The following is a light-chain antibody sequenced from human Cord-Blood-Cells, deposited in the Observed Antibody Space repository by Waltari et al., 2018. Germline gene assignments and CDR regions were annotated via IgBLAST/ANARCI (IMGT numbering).Light chain of an antibody. Sequence: ELVLTQSPGTLSLSPGERATRSCTASQSVSSSYLAWYQQEPGQAPRILIYGASSRATGITVRFSGSGSGTDFTLTTSRLEPEYFAVYYCQQYGSSPVTFGPGTKVDIK. V-gene: IGKV3-20*01. CDR2: GAS. J-gene: IGKJ3*01. CDR1: QSVSSSY. CDR3: QQYGSSPVT.